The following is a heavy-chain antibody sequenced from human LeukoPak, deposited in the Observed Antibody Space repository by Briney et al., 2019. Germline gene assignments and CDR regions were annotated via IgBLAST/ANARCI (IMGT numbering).Heavy chain of an antibody. V-gene: IGHV3-23*01. J-gene: IGHJ4*02. Sequence: QPGGSLKLSCAASGFTFSSYAMSWVRQAPGKGLQWVSSISGGSSGTYYADSVKGRFTISRDNSKNTLFLQMNSLRDEDTAVYYCAKDDRGGSGWRDYFDYWGQGTLVTVST. CDR1: GFTFSSYA. CDR2: ISGGSSGT. D-gene: IGHD6-19*01. CDR3: AKDDRGGSGWRDYFDY.